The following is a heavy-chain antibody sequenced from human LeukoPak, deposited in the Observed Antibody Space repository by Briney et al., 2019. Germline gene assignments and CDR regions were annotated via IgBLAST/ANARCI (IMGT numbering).Heavy chain of an antibody. J-gene: IGHJ4*02. CDR2: INNDGVST. Sequence: PGGSLRLSCATSGFTLSSYWMHWVRQVPGKGLEWLSRINNDGVSTSYADSVKGRFTISRDNAKNTLYLQMNSLGAEDTAVYYCARDPMVRGAEYYFDYWGQGTLVTVSS. V-gene: IGHV3-74*01. D-gene: IGHD3-10*01. CDR1: GFTLSSYW. CDR3: ARDPMVRGAEYYFDY.